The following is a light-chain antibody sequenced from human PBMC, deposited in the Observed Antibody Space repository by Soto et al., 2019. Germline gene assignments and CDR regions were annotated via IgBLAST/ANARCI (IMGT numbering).Light chain of an antibody. V-gene: IGKV3-11*01. CDR1: QSVVTY. Sequence: ETVLTQSPATLSLSPGERATLSCRASQSVVTYLAWYQQKPGQAPRLLVYDASNRATGIPARFSGSGSGTDFTLTISSLEPEDFAVYYCQQRYSWPPTFGGGTKVEIK. CDR2: DAS. J-gene: IGKJ4*01. CDR3: QQRYSWPPT.